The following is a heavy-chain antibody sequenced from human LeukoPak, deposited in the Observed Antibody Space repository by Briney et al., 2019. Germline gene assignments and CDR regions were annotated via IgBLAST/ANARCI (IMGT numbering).Heavy chain of an antibody. D-gene: IGHD3-10*01. CDR2: IYYSGST. CDR3: SRRGLVVRGRSLDY. Sequence: PSETLSLTCTVSGGSISSSSYYWGWIRQPPGKGLEWIGSIYYSGSTYYNPSLKSRVTISVDTSKNQFSLKLSSVTAADTAVYYCSRRGLVVRGRSLDYWGQGTLVTVSS. V-gene: IGHV4-39*01. J-gene: IGHJ4*02. CDR1: GGSISSSSYY.